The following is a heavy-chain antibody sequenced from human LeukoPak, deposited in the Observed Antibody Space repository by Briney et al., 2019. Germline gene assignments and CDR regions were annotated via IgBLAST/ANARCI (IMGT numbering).Heavy chain of an antibody. D-gene: IGHD3-9*01. Sequence: SETLSLTCAVYGGSFSGYYWSWIRQPPRKGLEWIGEINHSGSTNYNPSLKSRVTISVDTSKNQFSLKLSSVTAADTAVYYCARGGLRYFDWLHRSYYFDYWGQGTLVTVSS. V-gene: IGHV4-34*01. CDR1: GGSFSGYY. CDR3: ARGGLRYFDWLHRSYYFDY. J-gene: IGHJ4*02. CDR2: INHSGST.